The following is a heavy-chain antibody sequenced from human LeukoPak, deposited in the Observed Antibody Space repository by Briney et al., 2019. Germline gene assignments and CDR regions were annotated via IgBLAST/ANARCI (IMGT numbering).Heavy chain of an antibody. Sequence: GGSLRLSCAASGFTVSSNYMSWVRQAPGKGLEWVSVVYSAGSTYCADSVKGRFTISRDNSKNTLYLQMNSLRAEDTAVYYCARGWASGVHASAFDVWGQGTTVTVSS. CDR2: VYSAGST. V-gene: IGHV3-66*01. D-gene: IGHD2-15*01. J-gene: IGHJ3*01. CDR3: ARGWASGVHASAFDV. CDR1: GFTVSSNY.